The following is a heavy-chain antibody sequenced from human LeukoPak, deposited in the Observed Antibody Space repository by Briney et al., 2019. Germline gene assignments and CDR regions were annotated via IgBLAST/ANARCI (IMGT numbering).Heavy chain of an antibody. J-gene: IGHJ4*02. Sequence: GGSLRLSCAASGFTFSDAWMTWVRQAPGKGLEWVGRIKSKTDGGTTDYAAPVKGRFTISRDDSKNTLYLQMNSLKTEDTAVYYCTTRKNGYYYGSGSYSYYFDYWGQGTLVTVSS. CDR1: GFTFSDAW. D-gene: IGHD3-10*01. V-gene: IGHV3-15*01. CDR3: TTRKNGYYYGSGSYSYYFDY. CDR2: IKSKTDGGTT.